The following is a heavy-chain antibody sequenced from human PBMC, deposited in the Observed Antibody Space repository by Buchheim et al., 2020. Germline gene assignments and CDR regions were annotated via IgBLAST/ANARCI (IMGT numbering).Heavy chain of an antibody. CDR1: GYSFTSYW. CDR3: ASLAYCGGDCYPKAKDYYYYGMDV. D-gene: IGHD2-21*02. J-gene: IGHJ6*02. V-gene: IGHV5-10-1*03. CDR2: IDPSDSYT. Sequence: EMQLVQSGAEVKKPGESLRISCKGSGYSFTSYWISWVRQMPGKGLEWMGRIDPSDSYTNYSPSFQGHVTISADKSISTAYPQWSSLKASDTAMYYCASLAYCGGDCYPKAKDYYYYGMDVWGQGTT.